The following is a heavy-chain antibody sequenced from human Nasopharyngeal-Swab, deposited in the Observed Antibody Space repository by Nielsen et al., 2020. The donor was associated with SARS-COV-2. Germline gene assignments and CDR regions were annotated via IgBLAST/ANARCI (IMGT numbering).Heavy chain of an antibody. CDR1: GFTLRSYT. V-gene: IGHV3-21*01. Sequence: GGYLRLSWAASGFTLRSYTMNWVPQAPGKGLEWVSSISSSSSYIYYADSVKGRFTISRDNAKNSLYLQMNSLRAEDTAVYYCARDLGELPYYYYGMDVWGQGTTVTVSS. D-gene: IGHD3-16*01. J-gene: IGHJ6*02. CDR3: ARDLGELPYYYYGMDV. CDR2: ISSSSSYI.